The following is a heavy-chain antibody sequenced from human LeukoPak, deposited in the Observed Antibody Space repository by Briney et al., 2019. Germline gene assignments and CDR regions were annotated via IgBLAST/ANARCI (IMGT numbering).Heavy chain of an antibody. CDR1: GFTFGDYA. D-gene: IGHD3-3*01. V-gene: IGHV3-49*04. J-gene: IGHJ3*02. CDR3: TRGKNYDFWGGYFSHDAFDI. CDR2: IRSKAYGGTT. Sequence: GGSLRLSCTASGFTFGDYAMSWVRQAPGKGLEWVGFIRSKAYGGTTEYAASVKGRFTISRDDSKSIAYLQMNSLKTEDTAVYYCTRGKNYDFWGGYFSHDAFDIWGQGTMVTVSS.